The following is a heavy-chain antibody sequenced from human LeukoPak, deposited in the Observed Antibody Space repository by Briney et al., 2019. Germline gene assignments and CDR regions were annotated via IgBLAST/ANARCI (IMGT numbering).Heavy chain of an antibody. CDR3: ARVTLFRGAQIDS. V-gene: IGHV4-34*01. CDR2: INDGGST. Sequence: SETLSLTCAVYGGSFTKHQWSWIRQPPGKGLEWIGAINDGGSTNYNSSLKSRVTISVDTSKNQFSLNLSTVTAADTAVYFCARVTLFRGAQIDSWGQGTLVTVSS. D-gene: IGHD3-10*01. CDR1: GGSFTKHQ. J-gene: IGHJ4*02.